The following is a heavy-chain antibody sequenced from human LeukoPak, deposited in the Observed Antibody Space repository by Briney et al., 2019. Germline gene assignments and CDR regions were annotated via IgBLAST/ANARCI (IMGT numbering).Heavy chain of an antibody. V-gene: IGHV3-30*04. CDR3: ARDLVSGSLDY. D-gene: IGHD1-26*01. J-gene: IGHJ4*02. CDR1: GFAFSTYT. CDR2: ISIGGNIQ. Sequence: PGGSLRLSCAASGFAFSTYTMHWVRQAPGKGLEWVAVISIGGNIQYYTDSVKGRFTISRDNAKNTLYLQMNSLRAEDTAVYYCARDLVSGSLDYWGQGTLVTVSS.